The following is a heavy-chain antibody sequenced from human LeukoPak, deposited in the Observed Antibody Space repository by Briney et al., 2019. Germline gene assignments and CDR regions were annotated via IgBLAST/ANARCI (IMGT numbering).Heavy chain of an antibody. J-gene: IGHJ4*02. CDR2: ISSSGRDT. D-gene: IGHD2-15*01. Sequence: GGSLRLSCAASGLTFGDYAMSWVRQAPGKGLEWVSTISSSGRDTYYADSVKGRFTISRDNSKNTLYLQMNSLRAEDTAVFYCAKIPPGYCSAGSCYLDYWGQGTLVIVSS. CDR1: GLTFGDYA. CDR3: AKIPPGYCSAGSCYLDY. V-gene: IGHV3-23*01.